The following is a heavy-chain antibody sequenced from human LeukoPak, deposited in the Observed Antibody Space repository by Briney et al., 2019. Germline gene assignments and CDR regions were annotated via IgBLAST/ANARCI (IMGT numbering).Heavy chain of an antibody. CDR2: ISGRGGNT. CDR1: GLTFNNYA. D-gene: IGHD3-22*01. CDR3: ASGRGYYDY. V-gene: IGHV3-23*01. J-gene: IGHJ4*02. Sequence: GGSLRLSCAASGLTFNNYALTWIRQAPGKGLEWVSSISGRGGNTYYADSVKGRFTISRDNSKNTLYLQMNSLRADDTAIYYCASGRGYYDYWGQGTLVTVSS.